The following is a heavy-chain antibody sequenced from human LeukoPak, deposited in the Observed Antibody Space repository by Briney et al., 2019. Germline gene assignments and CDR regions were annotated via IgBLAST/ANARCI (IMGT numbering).Heavy chain of an antibody. CDR3: ASGGDGQDY. J-gene: IGHJ4*02. CDR2: IYYSGST. Sequence: SETLSLTCTVSGGSISSSRYYWGWIRQPPGKGLEWIGSIYYSGSTYYNPSLKSRVTISVDTSKNQFSLKLSSVTAADTAVYYCASGGDGQDYWGQGTLVTVSS. V-gene: IGHV4-39*01. D-gene: IGHD3-16*01. CDR1: GGSISSSRYY.